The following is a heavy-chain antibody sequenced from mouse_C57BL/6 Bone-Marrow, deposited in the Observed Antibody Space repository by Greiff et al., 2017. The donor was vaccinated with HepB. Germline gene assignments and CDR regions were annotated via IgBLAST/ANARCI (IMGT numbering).Heavy chain of an antibody. V-gene: IGHV5-4*01. Sequence: EVQLVESGGGLVKPGGSLKLSCAASGFTFSSYAMSWVRQTPEKRLEWVATISDGGSYTYYPDNVKGRFTISRDNAKNNLYLQMSHLKSEDTAMYYCASAPCGAMDYWGQGTSVTVSS. J-gene: IGHJ4*01. CDR3: ASAPCGAMDY. CDR1: GFTFSSYA. CDR2: ISDGGSYT.